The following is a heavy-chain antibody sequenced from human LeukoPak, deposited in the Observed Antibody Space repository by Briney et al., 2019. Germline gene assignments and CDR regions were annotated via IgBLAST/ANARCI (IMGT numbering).Heavy chain of an antibody. CDR1: GFTFSSYW. Sequence: AGGSLRLSCAASGFTFSSYWMSWVRQAPGKGLEWVAIIKQDGSEKYYVDSVKGRFTISRDNAKNSLYLQMNSLRPEDTAVYYCAKGSAYSDYYYYGIDVWGQGTTVTVSS. D-gene: IGHD4-11*01. CDR2: IKQDGSEK. CDR3: AKGSAYSDYYYYGIDV. V-gene: IGHV3-7*01. J-gene: IGHJ6*02.